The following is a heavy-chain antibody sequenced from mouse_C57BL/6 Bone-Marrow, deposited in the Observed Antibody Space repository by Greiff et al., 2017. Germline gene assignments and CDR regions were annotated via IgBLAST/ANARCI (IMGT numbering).Heavy chain of an antibody. CDR3: AIPGWLLRVFDY. V-gene: IGHV1-64*01. D-gene: IGHD2-3*01. CDR1: GYTFTSYW. J-gene: IGHJ2*01. CDR2: IHPNSGST. Sequence: VQLQQPGAELVKPGASVKLSCKASGYTFTSYWMHWVKQRPGQGLEWIGMIHPNSGSTNYNEKFKSKATLTVDKSSSTAYMQLSSLTSEDSAVYYCAIPGWLLRVFDYWGQGTTLTVSS.